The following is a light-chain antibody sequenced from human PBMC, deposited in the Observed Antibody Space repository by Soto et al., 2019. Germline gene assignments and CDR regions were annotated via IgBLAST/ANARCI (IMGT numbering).Light chain of an antibody. Sequence: DIQMTQSPSTLSASVGDRVTITCRARQSISRRLAWYQQKPGKAPTLLLYKASSLESGVPSRFSGSGSGTEFTLTISSLQPDEFATYYCQQYNSYPWTFGQGTKVEIK. V-gene: IGKV1-5*03. CDR1: QSISRR. J-gene: IGKJ1*01. CDR3: QQYNSYPWT. CDR2: KAS.